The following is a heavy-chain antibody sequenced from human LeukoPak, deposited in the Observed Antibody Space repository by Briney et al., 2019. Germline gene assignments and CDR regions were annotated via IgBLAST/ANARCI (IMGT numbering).Heavy chain of an antibody. Sequence: ASVKASCKASGYTFTSYYMHWVRQAPGQGLEWMGIINPSGGSTSYAQKFQGRVTMTRDTSTSTVYMELSSLRSEDTAVYYCARAPPVAAPFDYGAQETLAPFPS. CDR3: ARAPPVAAPFDY. J-gene: IGHJ4*02. V-gene: IGHV1-46*01. D-gene: IGHD6-19*01. CDR2: INPSGGST. CDR1: GYTFTSYY.